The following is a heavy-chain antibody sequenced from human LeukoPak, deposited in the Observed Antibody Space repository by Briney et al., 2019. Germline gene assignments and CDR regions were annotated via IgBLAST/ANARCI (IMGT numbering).Heavy chain of an antibody. CDR3: ARHSSSWSPNPDY. CDR1: GGSISSYY. V-gene: IGHV4-59*08. Sequence: PSETLSLTCTVSGGSISSYYWSWIRQPPGKGLEWIGYIYYSGSTNYNPSLKSRVTISVDTSKNQFSLRLISVTAADTAVYYCARHSSSWSPNPDYWGQGTLVTVSS. CDR2: IYYSGST. J-gene: IGHJ4*02. D-gene: IGHD6-13*01.